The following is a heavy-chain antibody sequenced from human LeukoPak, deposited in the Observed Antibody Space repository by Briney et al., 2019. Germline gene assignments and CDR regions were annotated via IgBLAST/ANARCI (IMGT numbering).Heavy chain of an antibody. CDR2: IYYRGST. V-gene: IGHV4-59*08. Sequence: KTSETLSLTCTVSGGSISSHYWSWIRQPPGKGLEWIAYIYYRGSTNYNPSLQSRVTISVDTSKNQLSLKVSSVTAADTAVYYCARHMSSGTYPMDVWGQGTTVTVSS. CDR1: GGSISSHY. CDR3: ARHMSSGTYPMDV. J-gene: IGHJ6*02. D-gene: IGHD1-26*01.